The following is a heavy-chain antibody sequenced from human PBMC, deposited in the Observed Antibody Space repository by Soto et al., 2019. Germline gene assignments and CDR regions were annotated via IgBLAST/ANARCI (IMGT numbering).Heavy chain of an antibody. D-gene: IGHD3-10*01. J-gene: IGHJ3*02. CDR2: ISWNSGSI. CDR3: AKATGPTYYGAAFDI. Sequence: GGSLRLSCAASGFTFDDYAMHWVRQAPGKGLEWVSGISWNSGSIGYADSVKGRFTISRDNAKNSLYLQMNSLRAEDTALYYCAKATGPTYYGAAFDIWGQGTMVTVSS. CDR1: GFTFDDYA. V-gene: IGHV3-9*01.